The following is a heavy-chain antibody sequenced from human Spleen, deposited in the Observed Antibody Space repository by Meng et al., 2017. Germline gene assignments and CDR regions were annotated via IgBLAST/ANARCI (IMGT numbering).Heavy chain of an antibody. CDR3: ARDLGLTTVTTGEYYFDY. CDR1: GGTFSSYA. CDR2: IIPIFGTA. J-gene: IGHJ4*02. V-gene: IGHV1-69*01. Sequence: LRLVQSGAGVKKPGSRLKASCKASGGTFSSYAISWVRQAPGQGLEWMGGIIPIFGTANYAQKFQGRVTITADESTSTAYMELSSLRSEDTAVYYCARDLGLTTVTTGEYYFDYWGQGTLVTVSS. D-gene: IGHD4-17*01.